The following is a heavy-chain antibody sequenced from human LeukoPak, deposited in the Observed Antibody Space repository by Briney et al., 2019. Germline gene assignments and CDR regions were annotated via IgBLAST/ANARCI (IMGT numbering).Heavy chain of an antibody. CDR1: GYTLTELS. Sequence: ASVKVSCKVSGYTLTELSMHWVRQAPGKGLEWMGGFDPEDGETLYAQKLQGRVTMTEDTSTDTAYMELSSLRSEDTAVYDCATAKYSSGWYGAFDIWGQGTMVTVSP. V-gene: IGHV1-24*01. D-gene: IGHD6-19*01. CDR3: ATAKYSSGWYGAFDI. J-gene: IGHJ3*02. CDR2: FDPEDGET.